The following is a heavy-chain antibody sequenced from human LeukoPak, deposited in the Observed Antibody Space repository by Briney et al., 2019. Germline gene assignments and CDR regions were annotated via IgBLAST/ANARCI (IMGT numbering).Heavy chain of an antibody. CDR2: ISSNGGST. D-gene: IGHD6-19*01. V-gene: IGHV3-64*01. CDR1: GFTFSNYA. Sequence: GGSLRLSCAASGFTFSNYAMHWVRQAPGKGLEYVSAISSNGGSTYYANSVKGRFTISRDNSKNTLYLQMGSLRAEDMAVYYCAREVNNGWYDWGQGTLVTVSS. J-gene: IGHJ4*02. CDR3: AREVNNGWYD.